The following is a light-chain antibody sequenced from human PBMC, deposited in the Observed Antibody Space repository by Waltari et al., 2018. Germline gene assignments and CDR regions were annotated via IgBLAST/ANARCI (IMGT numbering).Light chain of an antibody. Sequence: SYVLTPPPSVSVAPGLTARITCGGTNIGRHSGHRYQQKPGPAPVLVVYDDSARPTGVPERFSGSNSGNTATLTISRVEAGDEADYYCQVWDSSSDHPVFGGGTKLTVL. CDR1: NIGRHS. J-gene: IGLJ2*01. CDR2: DDS. CDR3: QVWDSSSDHPV. V-gene: IGLV3-21*02.